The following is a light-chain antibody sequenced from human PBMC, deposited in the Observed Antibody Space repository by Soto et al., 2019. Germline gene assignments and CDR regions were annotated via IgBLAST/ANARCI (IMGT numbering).Light chain of an antibody. CDR3: GSWDSSMSAYV. Sequence: QSVLTQPPSVYAAPGQKVTISCSGSSSHIGGNSVSWYQQRPGTAPKLLIYDDNKRPSGIPDRFSGSESGTSATLGITGFQTGDEADYYCGSWDSSMSAYVFGNGTKVTVL. CDR1: SSHIGGNS. CDR2: DDN. V-gene: IGLV1-51*01. J-gene: IGLJ1*01.